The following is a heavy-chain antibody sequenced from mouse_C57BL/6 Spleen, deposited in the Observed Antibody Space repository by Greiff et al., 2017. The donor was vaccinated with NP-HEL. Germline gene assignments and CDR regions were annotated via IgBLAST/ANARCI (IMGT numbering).Heavy chain of an antibody. J-gene: IGHJ3*01. CDR2: ISYDGSN. V-gene: IGHV3-6*01. Sequence: DVQLVESGPGLVKPSQSLSLTCSVTGYSITSGYYWNWIRQFPGNKLEWMGYISYDGSNNYNPSLKNRISITRDTSKNQFFLKLNSVTTEDTATYYCAREGVYDYGFAYWGQGTLVTVSA. D-gene: IGHD2-4*01. CDR3: AREGVYDYGFAY. CDR1: GYSITSGYY.